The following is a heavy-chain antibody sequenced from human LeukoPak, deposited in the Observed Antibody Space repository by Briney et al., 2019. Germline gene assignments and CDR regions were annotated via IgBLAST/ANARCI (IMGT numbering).Heavy chain of an antibody. CDR3: ARDRKYYYDSSGYYIDY. J-gene: IGHJ4*02. Sequence: PSETLSLTCAVYGGSLSGYYWSWIRQPPGKGLEWIGEINHSGSTNYNPSLKSRVTISVDTSKNQFSLKLSSVTAADTAVYYCARDRKYYYDSSGYYIDYWGQGTLVTVSS. V-gene: IGHV4-34*01. CDR2: INHSGST. CDR1: GGSLSGYY. D-gene: IGHD3-22*01.